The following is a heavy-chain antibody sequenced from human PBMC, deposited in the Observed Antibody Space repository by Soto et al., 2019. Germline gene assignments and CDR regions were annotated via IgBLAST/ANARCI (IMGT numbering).Heavy chain of an antibody. CDR1: GFTFSSYA. D-gene: IGHD3-9*01. CDR2: ISGSGGST. Sequence: PGGSLRLSCAASGFTFSSYAMSWVRQAPGKGLEWVSAISGSGGSTYYADSVKGRFTISRDNSKNTLYLQMNSLRAEDTAVYYCAKGAPVILTGYYSLVSAGDYWGQGTLVTVSS. CDR3: AKGAPVILTGYYSLVSAGDY. J-gene: IGHJ4*02. V-gene: IGHV3-23*01.